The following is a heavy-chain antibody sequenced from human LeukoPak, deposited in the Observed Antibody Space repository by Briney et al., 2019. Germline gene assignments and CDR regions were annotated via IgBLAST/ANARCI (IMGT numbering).Heavy chain of an antibody. D-gene: IGHD3-16*01. CDR3: ARVVYYDYVWGSFSY. V-gene: IGHV1-24*01. J-gene: IGHJ4*02. Sequence: ASVKVSCKVSGYTLTELSMHWVRQAPGKGLEWMGGFDPEDGETIYAQKFQGRVTMTRDTSISTAYMELSRLRSDDTAVYYCARVVYYDYVWGSFSYWGQGTLVTVSS. CDR2: FDPEDGET. CDR1: GYTLTELS.